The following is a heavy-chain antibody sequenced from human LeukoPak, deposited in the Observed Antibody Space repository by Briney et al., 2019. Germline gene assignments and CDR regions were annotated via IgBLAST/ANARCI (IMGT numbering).Heavy chain of an antibody. CDR1: GYTFTGYY. J-gene: IGHJ5*02. Sequence: ASVKVSCKASGYTFTGYYMHWVRQAPGQGLEWMGWINPNSGGTNYAQKFQGRVTISVDTSKNQFSLKLSSVTAADTAVYYCARGYGDYVGGWFDPWGQGTLVTVSS. CDR2: INPNSGGT. V-gene: IGHV1-2*02. CDR3: ARGYGDYVGGWFDP. D-gene: IGHD4-17*01.